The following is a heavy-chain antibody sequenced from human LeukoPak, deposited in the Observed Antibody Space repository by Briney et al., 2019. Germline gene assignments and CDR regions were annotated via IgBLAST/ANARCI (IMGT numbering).Heavy chain of an antibody. CDR2: ISAYNGNT. J-gene: IGHJ3*02. Sequence: ASVKVSCKASGYTFTSYGISWVRQAPGQGLEWMGWISAYNGNTNYAQKLQGRVTMTTDTSTSTAYMELRRLRSDDTAVYYCARRDSSGWYWGAFDIWGQGTMVTVSS. CDR1: GYTFTSYG. CDR3: ARRDSSGWYWGAFDI. D-gene: IGHD6-19*01. V-gene: IGHV1-18*01.